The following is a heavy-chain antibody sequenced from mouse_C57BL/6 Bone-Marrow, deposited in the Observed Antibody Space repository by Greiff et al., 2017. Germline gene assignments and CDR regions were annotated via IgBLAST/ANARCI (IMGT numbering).Heavy chain of an antibody. Sequence: EVQLQQSGAELVRPGASVKLSCTASGFNIKDDYMHWVKQRPEQGLEWIGWIDPENGDTEYASKFQGKATITVDTSSIPSYLQLSSLTSEVTAVYYCTRIAYWGQGTLVTVSA. CDR2: IDPENGDT. CDR1: GFNIKDDY. V-gene: IGHV14-4*01. J-gene: IGHJ3*01. CDR3: TRIAY.